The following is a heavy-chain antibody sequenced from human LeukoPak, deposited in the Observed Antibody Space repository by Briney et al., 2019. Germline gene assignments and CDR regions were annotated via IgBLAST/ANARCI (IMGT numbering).Heavy chain of an antibody. V-gene: IGHV3-7*01. J-gene: IGHJ4*02. Sequence: GGSLRLSCAASGFTFSSYWMSWVRQAPGKGLEWVANIKQDGSEKYYVDSVKGRFTISRDNAKNSLYPQMNSLRAEDTAVYYCARDLTYYDFWSGDIFGGEYYFDYWGQGTLVTVSS. CDR2: IKQDGSEK. D-gene: IGHD3-3*01. CDR3: ARDLTYYDFWSGDIFGGEYYFDY. CDR1: GFTFSSYW.